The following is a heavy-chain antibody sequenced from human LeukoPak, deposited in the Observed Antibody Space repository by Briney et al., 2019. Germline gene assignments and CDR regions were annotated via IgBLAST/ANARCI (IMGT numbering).Heavy chain of an antibody. Sequence: GGSLRLSCAASGFAFSNAWMSWVRQAPGKGLEWVGRIKSKTDGGTTDYAAPVRGRFTISRDDSKNTLYLQMNSLKTEDTAVYYCTTGGYGGQFDYWGQGTLVTVSS. CDR3: TTGGYGGQFDY. CDR2: IKSKTDGGTT. CDR1: GFAFSNAW. V-gene: IGHV3-15*01. J-gene: IGHJ4*02. D-gene: IGHD5-12*01.